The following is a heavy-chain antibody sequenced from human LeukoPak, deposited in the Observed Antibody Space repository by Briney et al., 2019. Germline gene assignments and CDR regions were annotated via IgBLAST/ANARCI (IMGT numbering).Heavy chain of an antibody. D-gene: IGHD2-15*01. CDR3: ARDVGYCSGGSCYSDY. V-gene: IGHV5-51*01. CDR1: GYRFTTYW. Sequence: GESLKISCXGSGYRFTTYWIGWVREMPGKGLEWMGIICPSDSDTRYSPSFQGQVTISVDKSISTAYLQWNSLKASDTAMYYCARDVGYCSGGSCYSDYWGQGTLVTVSS. J-gene: IGHJ4*02. CDR2: ICPSDSDT.